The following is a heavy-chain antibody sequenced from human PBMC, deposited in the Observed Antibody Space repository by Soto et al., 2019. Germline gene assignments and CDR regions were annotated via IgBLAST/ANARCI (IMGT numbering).Heavy chain of an antibody. CDR1: VGSFSGYY. J-gene: IGHJ4*02. D-gene: IGHD3-3*01. V-gene: IGHV4-34*01. CDR2: INHSGST. CDR3: ARYDFTRLPDY. Sequence: QVQLQQWGAGLLKPSETLSLTCAVYVGSFSGYYWSWIRQPPGKGLEWIGEINHSGSTNYNPSLKSRVTISVDTSKNQFSLKLSSVTAADTAVYYCARYDFTRLPDYWGQGTLVTVSS.